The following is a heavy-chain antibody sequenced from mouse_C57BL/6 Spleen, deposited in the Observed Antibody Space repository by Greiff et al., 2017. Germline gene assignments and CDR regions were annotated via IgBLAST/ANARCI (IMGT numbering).Heavy chain of an antibody. CDR3: ARDCKLTGTDYYFDY. D-gene: IGHD4-1*01. CDR2: ISDGGSYT. J-gene: IGHJ2*01. CDR1: GFTFSSYA. V-gene: IGHV5-4*01. Sequence: DVKLVESGGGLVKPGGSLKLSCAASGFTFSSYAMSWVRQTPEKRLEWVATISDGGSYTYYPDNVKGRFTISRDNAKNNLYLQMSHLKSEDTAMYYCARDCKLTGTDYYFDYWGQGTTLTVSS.